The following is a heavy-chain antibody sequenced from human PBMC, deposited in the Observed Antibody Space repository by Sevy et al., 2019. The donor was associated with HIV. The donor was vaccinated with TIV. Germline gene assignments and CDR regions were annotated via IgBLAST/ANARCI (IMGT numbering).Heavy chain of an antibody. Sequence: ASVKVSCKASGYTFTSYAMNWVRQAPGQGLEWMGWINTNTGNPTYAQGFTGRFVFSLDTSVSTAYLQISSLKAEDTAVYYCARVHGPGGVLYYYYYYGMDVWGQGTTVTVSS. CDR3: ARVHGPGGVLYYYYYYGMDV. D-gene: IGHD2-8*01. J-gene: IGHJ6*02. CDR2: INTNTGNP. CDR1: GYTFTSYA. V-gene: IGHV7-4-1*02.